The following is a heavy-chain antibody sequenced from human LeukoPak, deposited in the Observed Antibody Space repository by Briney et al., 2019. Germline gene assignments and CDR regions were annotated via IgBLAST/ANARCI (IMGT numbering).Heavy chain of an antibody. D-gene: IGHD4-17*01. CDR3: GRDHYGVEYYH. Sequence: KPGGSLRLSCAASGFTFSSYDMNWVRQAPGKGLEWVGRTTNKANSYTTEYAASVKGRFTISSDDSKNSLYLQMNSLKTEDAAVYCGGRDHYGVEYYHWGQGTLVTVSS. CDR2: TTNKANSYTT. CDR1: GFTFSSYD. V-gene: IGHV3-72*01. J-gene: IGHJ5*02.